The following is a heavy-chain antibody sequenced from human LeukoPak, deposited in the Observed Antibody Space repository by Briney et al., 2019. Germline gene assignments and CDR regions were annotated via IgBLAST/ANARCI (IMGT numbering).Heavy chain of an antibody. D-gene: IGHD4-23*01. CDR3: ASLPTVITQMGVRKTDAEYFQH. Sequence: GASVKVSCTASEYTFTSYYMHWVRQAPGQGLEWMGIINPSGGSTSYGQKFQGRVNMTRDTSTRTVEMELNSLSSEDTAVYYCASLPTVITQMGVRKTDAEYFQHWGQGTLVTVSS. CDR1: EYTFTSYY. J-gene: IGHJ1*01. CDR2: INPSGGST. V-gene: IGHV1-46*01.